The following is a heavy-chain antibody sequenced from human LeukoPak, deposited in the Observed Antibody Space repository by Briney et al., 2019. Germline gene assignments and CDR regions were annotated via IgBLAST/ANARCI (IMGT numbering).Heavy chain of an antibody. CDR3: ARVDVVAAATRALDY. J-gene: IGHJ4*02. Sequence: PGGSLRLSCAASGFTFGHYWMSWVRQAPGKGLEWVANIKEDGSEKYYVDSVKGRFTISRDNAKNSLYLQMNSLRVEDTALYYCARVDVVAAATRALDYWGQGTLVTVSS. CDR1: GFTFGHYW. V-gene: IGHV3-7*04. D-gene: IGHD2-15*01. CDR2: IKEDGSEK.